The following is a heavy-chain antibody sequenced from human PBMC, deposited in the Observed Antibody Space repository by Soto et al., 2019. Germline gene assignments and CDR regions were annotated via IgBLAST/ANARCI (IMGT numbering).Heavy chain of an antibody. V-gene: IGHV1-8*01. CDR2: MNPNSGNP. J-gene: IGHJ4*02. Sequence: QVQLVQSGAEVKKPGASVKVSCKASGYAFTSYDINWGRQATGQGLEGMGWMNPNSGNPGYAKKFQGRVTMTRNTSISTAYMELTSLRSEDTAVYYCAREKSYGYADYWGQGTRVTVSS. CDR3: AREKSYGYADY. CDR1: GYAFTSYD. D-gene: IGHD5-18*01.